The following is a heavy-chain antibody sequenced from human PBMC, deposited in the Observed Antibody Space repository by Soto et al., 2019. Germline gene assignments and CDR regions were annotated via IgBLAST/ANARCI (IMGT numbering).Heavy chain of an antibody. J-gene: IGHJ6*02. Sequence: QIQLVQSGGEVKKPGASVNLSCKASGYIFNGYGISWVRQAPGQGLEWMGWISPYNGHTEYSQSLQGRLTVTADTTTTKVYMERGSRGSDDAAVYYWGRGGSGYHTGGGFAGAMDVWGQGTTVTVSS. CDR1: GYIFNGYG. CDR3: GRGGSGYHTGGGFAGAMDV. D-gene: IGHD3-3*01. V-gene: IGHV1-18*04. CDR2: ISPYNGHT.